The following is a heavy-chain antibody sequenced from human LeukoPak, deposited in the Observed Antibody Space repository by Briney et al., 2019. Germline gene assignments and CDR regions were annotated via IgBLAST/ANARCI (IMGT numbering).Heavy chain of an antibody. CDR3: ARERPDMVRGVISRGHFDY. V-gene: IGHV4-34*01. J-gene: IGHJ4*02. Sequence: SETLSLTCAVYGGSFSGCYWSWIRQPPGKGLEWIGEINHSGSTNYNPSLKSRVTISVDTSKNQFSLKLSSVTAADTAVYYCARERPDMVRGVISRGHFDYWGQGTLVTVSS. CDR1: GGSFSGCY. CDR2: INHSGST. D-gene: IGHD3-10*01.